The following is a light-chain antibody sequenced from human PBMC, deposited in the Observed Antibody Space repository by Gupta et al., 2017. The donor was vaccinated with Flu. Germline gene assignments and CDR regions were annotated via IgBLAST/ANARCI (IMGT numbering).Light chain of an antibody. CDR2: KVS. CDR1: QSLVRRDGNTY. V-gene: IGKV2-30*02. CDR3: KQAPHSPYT. J-gene: IGKJ2*01. Sequence: ATRGQPATNSSRTSQSLVRRDGNTYLNWYQQKPGQPPRLLIYKVSNRDSGVPDRFSGSGSGTDFTLNISKVEAEDVGVYYCKQAPHSPYTFGQGTKLEIK.